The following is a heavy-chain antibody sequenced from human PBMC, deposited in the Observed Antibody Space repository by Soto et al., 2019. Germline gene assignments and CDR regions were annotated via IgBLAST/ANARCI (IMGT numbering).Heavy chain of an antibody. CDR1: GGSLSGSY. Sequence: QVQLQQWGAGLLKPSETLSLTCAVYGGSLSGSYWSWIRQPPGTGLEWIGEIHHSGSTHYNPSLKSRVTVSVDTSKNQYSLKLNSVTAADTAVYYCASPGYCSDGTCYPDYWGQGTLVTVSS. D-gene: IGHD2-15*01. CDR3: ASPGYCSDGTCYPDY. CDR2: IHHSGST. J-gene: IGHJ4*02. V-gene: IGHV4-34*01.